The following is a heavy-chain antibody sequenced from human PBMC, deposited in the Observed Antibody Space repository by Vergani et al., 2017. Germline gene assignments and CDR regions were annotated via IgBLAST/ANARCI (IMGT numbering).Heavy chain of an antibody. CDR3: ARGFSYYYDSSGYPSDAFDI. CDR1: GGSISSGGYS. J-gene: IGHJ3*02. V-gene: IGHV4-31*11. Sequence: QLQLQESGSGLVKPSQTLSLTCAVSGGSISSGGYSWSWIRQHPGKGLEWIGYIYYSGSTYYNPSLKSRVTISVDTSKNQFSLKLSSVTAADTAVYYCARGFSYYYDSSGYPSDAFDIWGQGTMVTVSS. CDR2: IYYSGST. D-gene: IGHD3-22*01.